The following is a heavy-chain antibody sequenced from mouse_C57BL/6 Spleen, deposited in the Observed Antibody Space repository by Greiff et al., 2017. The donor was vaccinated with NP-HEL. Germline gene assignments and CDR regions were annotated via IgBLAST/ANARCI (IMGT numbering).Heavy chain of an antibody. Sequence: QVQLQQSGPELVKPGASVKISCKASGYAFSSSWMNWVKQRPGKGLEWIGRIYPGDGDTNYNGKFKGKATLTADKSSSTAYMQLSSLTSEDSAVYFGARNGNYGDAMDYGGQGTSVTVSS. V-gene: IGHV1-82*01. J-gene: IGHJ4*01. CDR3: ARNGNYGDAMDY. D-gene: IGHD2-1*01. CDR2: IYPGDGDT. CDR1: GYAFSSSW.